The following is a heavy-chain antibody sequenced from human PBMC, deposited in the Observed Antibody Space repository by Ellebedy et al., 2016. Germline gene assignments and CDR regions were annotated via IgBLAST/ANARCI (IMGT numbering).Heavy chain of an antibody. D-gene: IGHD6-6*01. V-gene: IGHV1-3*01. Sequence: ASVKVSCXASGYTFTSYAMHWVRQAPGQRLEWMGWINACNGNTKYSQKFQRRVTITRDTSASTAYMELRSLRSDDTAVYYCARSEKVAARWGDYWGQGTLVTVSS. CDR2: INACNGNT. CDR3: ARSEKVAARWGDY. CDR1: GYTFTSYA. J-gene: IGHJ4*02.